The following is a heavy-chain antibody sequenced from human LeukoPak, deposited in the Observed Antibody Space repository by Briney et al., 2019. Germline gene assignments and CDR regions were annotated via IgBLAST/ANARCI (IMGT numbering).Heavy chain of an antibody. Sequence: SQTLSLTCTVSGGSISSRAYYWTWIRQPAGKGLEWIGRIHNSGSTYYNPSLKSRVTMSIDTSNNQFFLKLISVTAADTAEYHCARDALTGSPHWFDPWGQGILVTVSS. V-gene: IGHV4-61*02. J-gene: IGHJ5*02. CDR2: IHNSGST. D-gene: IGHD3-9*01. CDR1: GGSISSRAYY. CDR3: ARDALTGSPHWFDP.